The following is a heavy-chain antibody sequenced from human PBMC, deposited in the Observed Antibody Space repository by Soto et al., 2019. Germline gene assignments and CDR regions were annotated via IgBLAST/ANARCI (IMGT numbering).Heavy chain of an antibody. CDR1: GFTFGDYA. J-gene: IGHJ4*02. Sequence: PGGSLRLSCTASGFTFGDYAMSWFRQAPGKGLEWVGFIRSKAYGGTTEYAASVKGRFTISRDDSKSIAYLQMNSLKTEDTAVYYCTRDGPKAWIRLWSTTPEFDYWGQGTLVTVPQ. CDR3: TRDGPKAWIRLWSTTPEFDY. V-gene: IGHV3-49*03. D-gene: IGHD5-18*01. CDR2: IRSKAYGGTT.